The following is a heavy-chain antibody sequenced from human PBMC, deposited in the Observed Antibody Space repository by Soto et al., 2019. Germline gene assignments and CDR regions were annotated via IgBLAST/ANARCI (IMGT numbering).Heavy chain of an antibody. CDR2: ISGYNGNT. CDR3: SRFIMVGCWFDPNYYHGMDV. D-gene: IGHD3-10*01. V-gene: IGHV1-18*01. CDR1: GYTFSNYV. J-gene: IGHJ6*02. Sequence: QVQLVQSGAEVKKPGASVTVSCKTSGYTFSNYVINWVRQAPGQGLEWMGWISGYNGNTNYAQTVQGRVTMTTDTSTGTVYMELRSLKSDGTAIYYCSRFIMVGCWFDPNYYHGMDVLGQGTTVTVSS.